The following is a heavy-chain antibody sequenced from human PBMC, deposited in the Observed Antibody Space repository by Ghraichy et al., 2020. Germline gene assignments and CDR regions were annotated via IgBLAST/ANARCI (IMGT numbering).Heavy chain of an antibody. CDR2: ISSSGSTI. V-gene: IGHV3-11*01. CDR1: GFTFSDYY. D-gene: IGHD1-26*01. CDR3: ARESHRNYFDY. Sequence: GGSLRLSCAASGFTFSDYYMSWIRQAPGKGLEWVSYISSSGSTIYYADSVKGRFTISRDNTKNSLYLQMNSLRAEDTAVYYCARESHRNYFDYWGQGTLVTVSS. J-gene: IGHJ4*02.